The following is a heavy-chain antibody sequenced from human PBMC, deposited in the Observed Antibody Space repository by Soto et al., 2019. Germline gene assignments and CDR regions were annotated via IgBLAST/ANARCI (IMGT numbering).Heavy chain of an antibody. CDR3: GRRARIEAAGTGYGMDV. CDR2: TYYRSKWYN. D-gene: IGHD6-13*01. J-gene: IGHJ6*02. CDR1: GDSVSSNSAS. V-gene: IGHV6-1*01. Sequence: PSQTLSLTCAISGDSVSSNSASWNWIRQSPSRGLEWLGRTYYRSKWYNDYAVSVKSRITINPDTSKNQFSLQLNSVTPEDTAVYYCGRRARIEAAGTGYGMDVWGQGTTVTVYS.